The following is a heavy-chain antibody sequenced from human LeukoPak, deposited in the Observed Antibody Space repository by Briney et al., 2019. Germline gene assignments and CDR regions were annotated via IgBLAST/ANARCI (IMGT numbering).Heavy chain of an antibody. V-gene: IGHV3-7*01. Sequence: GGSLRLSCAASGFTFSNYWMSWVRQAPGKGLEWVANIKQDGSEKYYVDSVKGRCTVSRDNAKNSLFLQMNSLRAEDTAVYFCARGIAAAGTPPSPASFDYWGQGTLVTVSS. J-gene: IGHJ4*02. D-gene: IGHD6-13*01. CDR2: IKQDGSEK. CDR3: ARGIAAAGTPPSPASFDY. CDR1: GFTFSNYW.